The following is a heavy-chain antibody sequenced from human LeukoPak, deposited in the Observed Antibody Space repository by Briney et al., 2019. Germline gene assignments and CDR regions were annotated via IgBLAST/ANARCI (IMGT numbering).Heavy chain of an antibody. J-gene: IGHJ6*02. CDR3: ARARLVRTLNYYYYYGMDV. CDR1: GGSISSYY. D-gene: IGHD6-6*01. Sequence: SETLSLTCTVSGGSISSYYWSWIRQPPGKGLEWIGYIYYSGSTNYNPSLKSRVTISVDTSKNQFSLKLSSVTAADTAVYYCARARLVRTLNYYYYYGMDVWGQGTTVTVSS. CDR2: IYYSGST. V-gene: IGHV4-59*12.